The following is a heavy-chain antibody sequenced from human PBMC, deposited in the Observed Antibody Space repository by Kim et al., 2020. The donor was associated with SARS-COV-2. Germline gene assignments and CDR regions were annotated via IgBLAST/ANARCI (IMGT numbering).Heavy chain of an antibody. Sequence: GGSLRLSCAASGFTFSSCGMHWVRQAPGKGLEWVAVISYDRSNKNYADSVKGRFTISRDNSKNTLYLQMNSLRADDTAVYYCAKDASVNTIRWGWSYYYYGMDVWGQGTTVTVSS. J-gene: IGHJ6*02. CDR3: AKDASVNTIRWGWSYYYYGMDV. V-gene: IGHV3-30*18. D-gene: IGHD4-17*01. CDR2: ISYDRSNK. CDR1: GFTFSSCG.